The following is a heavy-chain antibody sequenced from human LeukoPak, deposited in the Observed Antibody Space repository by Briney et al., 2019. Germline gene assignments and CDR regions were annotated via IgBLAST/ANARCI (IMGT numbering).Heavy chain of an antibody. CDR3: ARDDYGGNSGHYYYYGMDV. J-gene: IGHJ6*02. Sequence: GRSLRLSCAASGFTFSSYAMHWVRQAPGKGLEWVAVISYDGSNKYYADSVKGRFTISRDNAKNSLYLQMNSLRAEDTAVYYCARDDYGGNSGHYYYYGMDVWGQGTTVTVSS. V-gene: IGHV3-30-3*01. CDR2: ISYDGSNK. CDR1: GFTFSSYA. D-gene: IGHD4-23*01.